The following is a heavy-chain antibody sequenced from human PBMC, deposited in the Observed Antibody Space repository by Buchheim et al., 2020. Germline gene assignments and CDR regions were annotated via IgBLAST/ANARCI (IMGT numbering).Heavy chain of an antibody. CDR2: ISYDGSNK. D-gene: IGHD6-19*01. V-gene: IGHV3-30*04. CDR1: GFTFSSYA. Sequence: QVQLVESGGGVVQPGRSLRLSCAASGFTFSSYAMHWVRQAPGKGLEWVAVISYDGSNKYYADSVKGRFTTSRDNSKNTLYLQMNSLRAEDTAVYYCARDTTAITRYSSGWYGGGFDYWGQGTL. CDR3: ARDTTAITRYSSGWYGGGFDY. J-gene: IGHJ4*02.